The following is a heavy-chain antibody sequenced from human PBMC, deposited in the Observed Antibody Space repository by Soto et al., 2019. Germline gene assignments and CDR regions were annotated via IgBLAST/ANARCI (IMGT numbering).Heavy chain of an antibody. D-gene: IGHD3-3*01. CDR2: ISGSGGST. V-gene: IGHV3-23*01. Sequence: PGGSLRLSCAASGFTFSSYAMSWVRQAPGKGLEWVSAISGSGGSTYYADSVKGRFTISRDNSKNTLYLQMNSLRAEDTAVYYCAKDRRRFLEWLPLPYWGQGTLVTVSS. J-gene: IGHJ4*02. CDR1: GFTFSSYA. CDR3: AKDRRRFLEWLPLPY.